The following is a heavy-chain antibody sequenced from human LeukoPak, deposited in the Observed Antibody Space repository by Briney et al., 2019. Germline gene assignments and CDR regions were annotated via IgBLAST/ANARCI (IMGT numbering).Heavy chain of an antibody. J-gene: IGHJ6*03. CDR2: IDPNNGGT. CDR1: GYTLTGYY. Sequence: GASVKVSCKASGYTLTGYYMHWVRQAPGQGLEWMGWIDPNNGGTNYAQKFKGRVTMTRDTSINTAYMELSSLTSDDTAVYYCARDPSTTYYTDVWGKGATVTVSS. D-gene: IGHD1-1*01. CDR3: ARDPSTTYYTDV. V-gene: IGHV1-2*02.